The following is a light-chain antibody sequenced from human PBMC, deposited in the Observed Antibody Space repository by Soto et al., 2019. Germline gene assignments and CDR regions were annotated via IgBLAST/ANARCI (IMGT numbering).Light chain of an antibody. CDR1: QSVLYSSNNKNY. J-gene: IGKJ2*01. CDR3: QQYHSAPPT. CDR2: WAS. Sequence: DIVMTQSPDSLAVSLGERATINCKSSQSVLYSSNNKNYLAWYQQKPGQPPKLLIYWASTRESGVPDRFSGSGSGTDFTLTISSLQAEDVAVYYCQQYHSAPPTVGQGTKLEIK. V-gene: IGKV4-1*01.